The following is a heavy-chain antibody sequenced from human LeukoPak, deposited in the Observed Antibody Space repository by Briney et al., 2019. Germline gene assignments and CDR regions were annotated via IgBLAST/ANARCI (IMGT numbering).Heavy chain of an antibody. Sequence: GGSLCPSPAASGFTFSSYATSWVRQAPGKGLEWVSAISGSGGSTYYADSVKGRFTISRDISKNTLYLLMNSLRAEDTAVYYCAKDAFSLHYDSSGYWDYWGGGSRDTVSS. D-gene: IGHD3-22*01. CDR2: ISGSGGST. CDR3: AKDAFSLHYDSSGYWDY. J-gene: IGHJ4*02. V-gene: IGHV3-23*01. CDR1: GFTFSSYA.